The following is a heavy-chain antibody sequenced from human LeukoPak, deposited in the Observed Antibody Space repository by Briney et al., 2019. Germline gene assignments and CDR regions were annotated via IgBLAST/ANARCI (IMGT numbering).Heavy chain of an antibody. CDR3: AKGSSTYSITSYWYFDL. V-gene: IGHV3-23*01. Sequence: GSLRLSCAASGFTFSSYAMSWVRQAPGKGLEWVSAISGSGGSTYYADSVKGRFTISRDNSKNTLYLQMNSLRAEDTAVYYCAKGSSTYSITSYWYFDLWGRGTLVTVSS. J-gene: IGHJ2*01. D-gene: IGHD6-13*01. CDR2: ISGSGGST. CDR1: GFTFSSYA.